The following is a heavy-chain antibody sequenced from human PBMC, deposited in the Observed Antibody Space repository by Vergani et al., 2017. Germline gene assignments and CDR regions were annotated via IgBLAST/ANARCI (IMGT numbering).Heavy chain of an antibody. CDR2: ISWNSDSI. D-gene: IGHD2-15*01. Sequence: VQLVESGGGVVQPGGSLRLSCAASGFTFDDYAMHWVRQAPGKGLEWVSSISWNSDSIGYADSVKGRFTISRDNAKNSLYLQMNSLKTEDTALYYCAKVDILGAFDIWGQGTMVTVSS. CDR3: AKVDILGAFDI. V-gene: IGHV3-9*01. CDR1: GFTFDDYA. J-gene: IGHJ3*02.